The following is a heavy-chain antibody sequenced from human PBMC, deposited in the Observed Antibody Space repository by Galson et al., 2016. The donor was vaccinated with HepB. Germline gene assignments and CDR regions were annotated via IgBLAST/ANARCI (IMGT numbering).Heavy chain of an antibody. CDR3: ARSIDIVVVVAATPFPYYGMDV. CDR1: GGTFSSYA. V-gene: IGHV1-69*13. J-gene: IGHJ6*02. Sequence: SVKASCKASGGTFSSYAISWVRQAPGQGLEWMGGIIPIFGTANYAQKFQGRVTITADESTSTAYMELSSLRSEDTAVYYCARSIDIVVVVAATPFPYYGMDVWGRGTTVTVSS. D-gene: IGHD2-15*01. CDR2: IIPIFGTA.